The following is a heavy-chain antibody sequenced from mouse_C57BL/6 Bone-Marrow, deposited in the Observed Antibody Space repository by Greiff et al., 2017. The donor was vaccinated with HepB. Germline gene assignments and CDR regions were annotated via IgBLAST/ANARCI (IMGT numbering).Heavy chain of an antibody. D-gene: IGHD1-1*01. CDR2: IDPETGGT. J-gene: IGHJ2*01. Sequence: QVQLQQSGAELVRPGASVTLSCKASGYTFTDYEMHWVKQTPVHGLEWIGAIDPETGGTAYNQKFKGKAILTADKSYSTAYMELRSLTSEDSAVYYCTRRHGYFITTLVVPCDYWGQGTTLTVSS. CDR3: TRRHGYFITTLVVPCDY. V-gene: IGHV1-15*01. CDR1: GYTFTDYE.